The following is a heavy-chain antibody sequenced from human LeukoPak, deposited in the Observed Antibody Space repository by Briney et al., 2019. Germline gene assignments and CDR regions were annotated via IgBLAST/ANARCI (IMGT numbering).Heavy chain of an antibody. CDR2: FDPEDGET. D-gene: IGHD4-23*01. V-gene: IGHV1-24*01. CDR1: GYTLTELS. Sequence: ASVKVSCKVSGYTLTELSMHWVRQAPGKGLEWMGGFDPEDGETIYAQKFQGRVTMTEDTSTDTAYMELSSLRCEDTAVYYCATGVPGLGVTPLSLDYWGQGTLVTVSS. J-gene: IGHJ4*02. CDR3: ATGVPGLGVTPLSLDY.